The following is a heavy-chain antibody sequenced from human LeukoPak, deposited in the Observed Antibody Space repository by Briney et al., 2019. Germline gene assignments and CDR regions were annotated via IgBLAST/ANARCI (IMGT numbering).Heavy chain of an antibody. CDR3: TIGYCSGGSCYGYYFDY. V-gene: IGHV3-15*01. CDR2: IKSNTDGGTT. Sequence: GGSLRLSCAASGFTFSNAWMSWVRQAPGKGLEWVGRIKSNTDGGTTDYAAPVKGRFTISRDDSKHSLYLQMNSLKTEDTAAYYCTIGYCSGGSCYGYYFDYWGQGTLVTVSS. D-gene: IGHD2-15*01. J-gene: IGHJ4*02. CDR1: GFTFSNAW.